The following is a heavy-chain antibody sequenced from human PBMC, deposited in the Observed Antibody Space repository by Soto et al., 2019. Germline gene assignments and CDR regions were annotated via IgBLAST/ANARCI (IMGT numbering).Heavy chain of an antibody. Sequence: QVQLVQSGAEVKKPGASVKVSCKASGYTFTSYDINWVRQATGQGLVWIGWMNPNSGNTGYAQKFQGRVTLPRVHSISIAYRELSSLRDEDTAVYYCAGPWNKQWGQGTPVTVSS. D-gene: IGHD1-1*01. J-gene: IGHJ4*02. CDR2: MNPNSGNT. CDR1: GYTFTSYD. V-gene: IGHV1-8*01. CDR3: AGPWNKQ.